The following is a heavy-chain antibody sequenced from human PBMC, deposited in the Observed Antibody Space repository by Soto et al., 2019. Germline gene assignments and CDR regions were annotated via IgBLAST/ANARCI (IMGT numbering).Heavy chain of an antibody. J-gene: IGHJ4*02. CDR2: IIPILGIA. CDR1: GGTFSSYT. D-gene: IGHD3-22*01. CDR3: ARVSDDSSGFYSPRLDY. Sequence: QVQLVQSGAEVKKPGSSVKVSCKASGGTFSSYTISWVRQAPGQGLEWMGRIIPILGIANYAQKFQGRVTITADKSTSTAYMELSSLRSEDTAVYYCARVSDDSSGFYSPRLDYWGQGTLVTVSS. V-gene: IGHV1-69*02.